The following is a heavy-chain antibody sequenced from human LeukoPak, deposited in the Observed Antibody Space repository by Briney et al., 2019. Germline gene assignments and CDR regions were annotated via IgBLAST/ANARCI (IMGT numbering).Heavy chain of an antibody. CDR3: AKWEGYSYGYYDY. D-gene: IGHD5-18*01. Sequence: ETLSLTCTVSGGSISSSSYYWGWIRQAPGKGLEWVSAISGSGGSTYYADSVKGRFTISRDNSKNTLYLQMNSLRAEDTAVYYCAKWEGYSYGYYDYWGQGTLVTVSS. CDR1: GGSISSSSYY. V-gene: IGHV3-23*01. CDR2: ISGSGGST. J-gene: IGHJ4*02.